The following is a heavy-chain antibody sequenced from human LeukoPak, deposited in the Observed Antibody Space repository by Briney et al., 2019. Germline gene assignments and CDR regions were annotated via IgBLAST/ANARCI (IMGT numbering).Heavy chain of an antibody. CDR3: ARAVSSGRFDY. CDR2: ISSSSSYI. Sequence: GGSLRLSCAVSGFTVSSNYMSWVRQAPGKGLEWVSSISSSSSYIYYADSVKGRFTISRDNAKNSLYLQMNSLRAEDTAVYYCARAVSSGRFDYWGQGTLVTVSS. D-gene: IGHD5/OR15-5a*01. V-gene: IGHV3-21*01. J-gene: IGHJ4*02. CDR1: GFTVSSNY.